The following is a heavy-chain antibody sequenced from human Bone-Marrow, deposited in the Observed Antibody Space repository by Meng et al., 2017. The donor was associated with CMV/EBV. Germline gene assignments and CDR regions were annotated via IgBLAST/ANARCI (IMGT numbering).Heavy chain of an antibody. CDR3: AKDRPPYQPLLWGGFDY. Sequence: FTLRNYDMSWVRQAPGKGLEWVSIISGSGYSTYYADSVKGRFTISRDNSKNTLYLQMNSLRAEDTAVYYCAKDRPPYQPLLWGGFDYWGQGTLVTVSS. CDR1: FTLRNYD. CDR2: ISGSGYST. D-gene: IGHD2-2*01. V-gene: IGHV3-23*01. J-gene: IGHJ4*02.